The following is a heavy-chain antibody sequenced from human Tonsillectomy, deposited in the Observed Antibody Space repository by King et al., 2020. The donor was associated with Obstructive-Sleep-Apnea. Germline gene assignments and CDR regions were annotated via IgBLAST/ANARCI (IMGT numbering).Heavy chain of an antibody. CDR3: ARQDGLDI. V-gene: IGHV5-51*01. J-gene: IGHJ3*02. Sequence: VQLVESGAELKKPGESLKISCKASGYIFIKNWIGWVRQMPGKGLEWMGIISPRDSVTTYSPSFEGQVTISVDKSTNTAYLQWSRLKASDTAMYYCARQDGLDIWGQGTMVTVSS. CDR2: ISPRDSVT. CDR1: GYIFIKNW.